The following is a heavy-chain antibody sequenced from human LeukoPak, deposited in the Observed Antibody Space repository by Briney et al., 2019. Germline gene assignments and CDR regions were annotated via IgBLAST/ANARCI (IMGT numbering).Heavy chain of an antibody. J-gene: IGHJ4*02. CDR1: GFTFSSYA. V-gene: IGHV3-30-3*01. CDR2: ISYDGSNK. D-gene: IGHD4-23*01. Sequence: GGSLRLSCAASGFTFSSYAMHWVRQAPGKGLEWVAVISYDGSNKYYADSVKGRFTISRDNSKNTLYLQMNSLRAEDTAVYYCAKDDYGGNVLWGQGTLVTVSS. CDR3: AKDDYGGNVL.